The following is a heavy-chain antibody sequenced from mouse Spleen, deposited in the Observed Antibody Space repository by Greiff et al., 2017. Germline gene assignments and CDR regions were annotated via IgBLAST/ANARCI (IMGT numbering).Heavy chain of an antibody. D-gene: IGHD1-2*01. CDR3: ARHVPPFTTATDYYAMDY. CDR2: ISSGGSYT. CDR1: GFTFSSYG. J-gene: IGHJ4*01. Sequence: EVKLMESGGDLVKPGGSLKLSCAASGFTFSSYGMSWVRQTPDKRLEWVATISSGGSYTYYPDSVKGRFTISRDNAKNTLYLQMSSLKSEDTAMYYCARHVPPFTTATDYYAMDYWGQGTSVTVSS. V-gene: IGHV5-6*01.